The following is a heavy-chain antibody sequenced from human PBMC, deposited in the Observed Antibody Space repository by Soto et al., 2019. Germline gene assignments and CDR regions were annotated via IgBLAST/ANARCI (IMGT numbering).Heavy chain of an antibody. J-gene: IGHJ4*02. CDR1: GFTSSSYG. D-gene: IGHD3-22*01. CDR2: ISYDGSNK. Sequence: TGGSLRLSCVASGFTSSSYGMHWVRQAPGKGLEWVAVISYDGSNKYYADSVKGRFTISRDNSKNTLYLQMNNLRAEDTAVYYCAKAYDSSGYYQYYIDYWGQGTLVTVSS. V-gene: IGHV3-30*18. CDR3: AKAYDSSGYYQYYIDY.